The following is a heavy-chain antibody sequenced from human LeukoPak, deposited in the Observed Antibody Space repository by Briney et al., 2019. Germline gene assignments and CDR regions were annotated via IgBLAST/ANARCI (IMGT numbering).Heavy chain of an antibody. Sequence: SETLSLTCTVSGGSISSYYWSWIRQPPGKGLEWIGYIYYSGSTNYNPSLKSRVTISVDTSKNQFSLRLSSVTAADTAVYYCAGKNYYDSSGFDYWGQGTLVTVSS. J-gene: IGHJ4*02. CDR2: IYYSGST. CDR1: GGSISSYY. V-gene: IGHV4-59*01. CDR3: AGKNYYDSSGFDY. D-gene: IGHD3-22*01.